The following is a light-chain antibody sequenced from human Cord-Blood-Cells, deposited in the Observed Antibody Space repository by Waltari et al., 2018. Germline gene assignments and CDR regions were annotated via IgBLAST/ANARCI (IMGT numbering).Light chain of an antibody. V-gene: IGLV2-14*01. Sequence: QSALTQPASVCGSPGQSLPISCTGTSSDVGGYNYVSWYQQHPGKAPKLMIYDVSNRPSGVSNRFSGSKSGNTASLTISGLQAEDESDYYCSSYTSSSTYVFGTGTKVTVL. CDR3: SSYTSSSTYV. CDR2: DVS. CDR1: SSDVGGYNY. J-gene: IGLJ1*01.